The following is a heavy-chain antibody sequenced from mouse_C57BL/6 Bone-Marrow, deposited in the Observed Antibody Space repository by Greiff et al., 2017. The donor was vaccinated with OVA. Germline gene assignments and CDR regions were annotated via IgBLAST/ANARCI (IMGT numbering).Heavy chain of an antibody. V-gene: IGHV14-4*01. CDR1: GFNIKDDY. CDR2: IDPENGDT. D-gene: IGHD2-1*01. CDR3: TSDGNFDY. Sequence: VQLQQSGAELVRPGASVKLSCTASGFNIKDDYMHWVKQRPEQGLEWIGWIDPENGDTEYASKFQGKATITADTSSNTAYLQLSSLTAEYTAVYYCTSDGNFDYWGQGTTLTVSS. J-gene: IGHJ2*01.